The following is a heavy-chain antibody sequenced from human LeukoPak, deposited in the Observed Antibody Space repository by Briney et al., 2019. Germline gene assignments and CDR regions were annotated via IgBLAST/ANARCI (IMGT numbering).Heavy chain of an antibody. CDR3: ARAQGKEDYGGRFDP. CDR1: GFTFSSYG. D-gene: IGHD4-23*01. V-gene: IGHV3-30*19. Sequence: GRSLRLSCVASGFTFSSYGVHWVRQAPGKGLEWVAIISYGGDNKYYADSVKGRFTISRDNSKNTLYLQMNSLRAEDTAVYYCARAQGKEDYGGRFDPWDQGTLVTVSS. CDR2: ISYGGDNK. J-gene: IGHJ5*02.